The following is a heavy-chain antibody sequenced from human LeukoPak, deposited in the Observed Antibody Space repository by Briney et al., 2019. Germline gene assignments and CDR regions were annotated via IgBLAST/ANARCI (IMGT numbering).Heavy chain of an antibody. CDR3: ARDSPYCSTVSCYLRFDP. V-gene: IGHV1-18*01. J-gene: IGHJ5*02. D-gene: IGHD2-2*01. CDR2: INAYNGNT. Sequence: ASVKVSCKASGYTFTNYDISWVRQAPGQGLEWMGAINAYNGNTNYAQKLQGRVTMTADTSTSTVYMELMSLTSDDTAVYFRARDSPYCSTVSCYLRFDPWGQGTLVTVSS. CDR1: GYTFTNYD.